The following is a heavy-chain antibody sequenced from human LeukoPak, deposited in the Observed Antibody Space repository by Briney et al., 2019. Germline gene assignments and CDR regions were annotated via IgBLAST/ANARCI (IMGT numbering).Heavy chain of an antibody. J-gene: IGHJ3*02. D-gene: IGHD3-10*01. CDR2: IYRGGST. CDR1: GFTVSNY. Sequence: GGSLRLSCAASGFTVSNYMSWVRQPPGKGLEWVSLIYRGGSTYYADSVKGRFTFSRDDSKNTLYLQMNSLRAEDTAVYYCARFGHYYGSGSYYHDAFDIWGQGTMVTVSS. V-gene: IGHV3-53*01. CDR3: ARFGHYYGSGSYYHDAFDI.